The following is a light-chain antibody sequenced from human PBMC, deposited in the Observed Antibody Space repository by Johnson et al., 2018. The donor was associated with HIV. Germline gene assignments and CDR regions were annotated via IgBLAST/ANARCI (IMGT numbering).Light chain of an antibody. CDR1: SSNIGKNY. V-gene: IGLV1-51*02. CDR3: GTWDSSLSASYV. CDR2: ENK. Sequence: QSVLTQPPSVSAAPGQKVTISCSGSSSNIGKNYVSWYQQFPGTAPKLLIHENKKRPSGIPDRFSGSKSGTSATLDITGLQTGDEADYYCGTWDSSLSASYVFGTGTKVTVL. J-gene: IGLJ1*01.